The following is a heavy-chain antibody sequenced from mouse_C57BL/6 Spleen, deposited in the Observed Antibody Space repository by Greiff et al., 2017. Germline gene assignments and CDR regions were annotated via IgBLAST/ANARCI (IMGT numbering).Heavy chain of an antibody. CDR2: ISYDGSN. Sequence: EVKLQESGPGLVKPSQSLSLTCSVTGYSITSGYYWNWIRQFPGNKLEWMGYISYDGSNNYNPSLKNRIAITRDTSKNQFFLKLNSVTTEDTATYYCARGYGYDDYAMDYWGQGTSVTVSS. CDR3: ARGYGYDDYAMDY. CDR1: GYSITSGYY. V-gene: IGHV3-6*01. J-gene: IGHJ4*01. D-gene: IGHD2-2*01.